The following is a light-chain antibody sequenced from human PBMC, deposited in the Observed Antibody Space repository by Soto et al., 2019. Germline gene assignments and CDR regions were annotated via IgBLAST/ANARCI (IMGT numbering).Light chain of an antibody. Sequence: DIQMTQSPSSLSASVGDRVTITCRASQSINSYLNWYQQKPGKAPKLLISAASSLQSGVPSRFSGSGSGTDFTLTISSLQPEDFAIYYCQQSHSTPLTFGQGTKVEIK. CDR1: QSINSY. CDR3: QQSHSTPLT. CDR2: AAS. V-gene: IGKV1-39*01. J-gene: IGKJ1*01.